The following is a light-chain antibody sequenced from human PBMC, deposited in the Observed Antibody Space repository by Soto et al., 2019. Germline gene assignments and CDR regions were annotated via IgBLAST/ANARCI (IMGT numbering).Light chain of an antibody. CDR1: ESISGW. Sequence: DIQMTQSPSTLSASVGDRVTMTCLASESISGWLAWYQQKPGEAPKLLIYAASSLQSGVPSRFSGSGSGTDFTLTISSLQPEDFATYYCQQSYSTPPTFGQGTKVDI. J-gene: IGKJ1*01. V-gene: IGKV1-39*01. CDR2: AAS. CDR3: QQSYSTPPT.